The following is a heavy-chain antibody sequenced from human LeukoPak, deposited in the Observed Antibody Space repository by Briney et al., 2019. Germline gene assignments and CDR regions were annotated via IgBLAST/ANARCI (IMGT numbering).Heavy chain of an antibody. J-gene: IGHJ4*02. V-gene: IGHV3-66*02. CDR2: IYSGGST. CDR1: GFTVSSNY. CDR3: ARTRAWFGGTYFDY. Sequence: GGSLRLFCAASGFTVSSNYMSWVRQAPGKGLEWVSVIYSGGSTCYADSVKGRFTISRDNSENTLYLQMSSLRAEDTAVYYCARTRAWFGGTYFDYWGQGTLVTVS. D-gene: IGHD3-10*01.